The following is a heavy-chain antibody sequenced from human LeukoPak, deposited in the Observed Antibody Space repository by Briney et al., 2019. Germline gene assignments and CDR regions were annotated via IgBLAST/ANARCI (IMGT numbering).Heavy chain of an antibody. J-gene: IGHJ6*04. V-gene: IGHV3-33*01. D-gene: IGHD6-19*01. CDR3: ARELLIAVADNYYYYGMDV. CDR2: IWYDGSNK. CDR1: GFTFSSYG. Sequence: GGSLRLSCAASGFTFSSYGMHWVRQAPGKGLEWVAVIWYDGSNKYYADSVKGRFTISRDNSKNTLYLQMNSLRAEDTAVYYCARELLIAVADNYYYYGMDVWGKGTTVIVSS.